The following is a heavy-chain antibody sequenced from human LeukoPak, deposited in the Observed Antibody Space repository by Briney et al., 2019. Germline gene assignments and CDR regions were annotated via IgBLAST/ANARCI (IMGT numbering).Heavy chain of an antibody. CDR3: ARLQGGWQKLDY. Sequence: SETLSLTCTVSGGSISSSSYYWGWIRQPPGKGLEWIGSIYYSGSTYYNPSLKSRVTISVDTSKNQFSLTLSSVTAADTAVYYCARLQGGWQKLDYWGQGTLVTVSS. D-gene: IGHD6-19*01. V-gene: IGHV4-39*01. J-gene: IGHJ4*02. CDR2: IYYSGST. CDR1: GGSISSSSYY.